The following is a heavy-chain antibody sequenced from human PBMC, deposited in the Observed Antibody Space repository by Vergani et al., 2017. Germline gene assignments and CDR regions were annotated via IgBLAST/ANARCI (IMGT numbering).Heavy chain of an antibody. D-gene: IGHD2-2*01. J-gene: IGHJ4*02. CDR1: GFTFSSYA. CDR3: AKDPSLYCISTSCYYFDY. Sequence: EVQLLESGGGLVQPGGSLRLSCAASGFTFSSYAMSWVRQAPGKGLEWVSAISGSGGSTYYADSVKGRFTISRDNSKNTLYLQMNSLRAEDTAVYYCAKDPSLYCISTSCYYFDYWGQGTLVTVSS. CDR2: ISGSGGST. V-gene: IGHV3-23*01.